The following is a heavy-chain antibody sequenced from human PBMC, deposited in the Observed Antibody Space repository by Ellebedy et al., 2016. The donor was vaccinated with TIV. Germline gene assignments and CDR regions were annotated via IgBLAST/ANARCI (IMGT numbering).Heavy chain of an antibody. J-gene: IGHJ4*02. CDR3: ARALTQWLVLGY. CDR1: GFTFSSYA. V-gene: IGHV3-30-3*01. D-gene: IGHD6-19*01. Sequence: GESLKISCAASGFTFSSYAMHWVRQAPGKGLEWVAVISYDGSNKYYADSVKGRFTISRDNSKNTLYLQMNSLRAEDTAVYYCARALTQWLVLGYWGQGTLVTVSS. CDR2: ISYDGSNK.